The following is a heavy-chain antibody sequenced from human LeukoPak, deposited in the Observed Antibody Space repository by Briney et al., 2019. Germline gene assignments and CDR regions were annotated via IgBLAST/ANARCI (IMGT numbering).Heavy chain of an antibody. J-gene: IGHJ6*04. V-gene: IGHV1-18*01. CDR1: GYTFTNFG. CDR3: ARARNVMVIGDV. D-gene: IGHD2/OR15-2a*01. Sequence: ASVKVSCKASGYTFTNFGITWVRQAPGQGLEWVGWISAHSGDTNYAQKLQDRVTMTTDTSSNTAYLELRSLRSDDSAVYYCARARNVMVIGDVWGKGTTVIVSS. CDR2: ISAHSGDT.